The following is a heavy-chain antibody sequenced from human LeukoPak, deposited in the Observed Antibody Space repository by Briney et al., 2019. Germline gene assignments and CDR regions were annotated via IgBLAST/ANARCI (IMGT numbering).Heavy chain of an antibody. Sequence: GGSLRLSCAASGFTLSSYSMNWVRQAPGKGLEWVSSISSSSSYIYYADSVKGRFTISRDNAKNSLYLQMNSLRAEDTAVYYCASGGYREVSWFDPWGQGTLVTVSS. V-gene: IGHV3-21*01. CDR3: ASGGYREVSWFDP. D-gene: IGHD6-19*01. J-gene: IGHJ5*02. CDR2: ISSSSSYI. CDR1: GFTLSSYS.